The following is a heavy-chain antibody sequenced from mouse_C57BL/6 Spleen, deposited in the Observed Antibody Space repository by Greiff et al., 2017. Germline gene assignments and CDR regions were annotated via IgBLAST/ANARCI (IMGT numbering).Heavy chain of an antibody. CDR3: TRSYDADY. J-gene: IGHJ2*01. D-gene: IGHD2-12*01. CDR1: GYTFTDYE. CDR2: IGPETGGT. Sequence: VKLVESGAELVRPGASVTLSCKASGYTFTDYEMHWVKQTPVHGLEWIGAIGPETGGTAYNEKFKGKAILTADKSSSTAYMELRSLTSEDSAVYYCTRSYDADYWGQGTTLTVSS. V-gene: IGHV1-15*01.